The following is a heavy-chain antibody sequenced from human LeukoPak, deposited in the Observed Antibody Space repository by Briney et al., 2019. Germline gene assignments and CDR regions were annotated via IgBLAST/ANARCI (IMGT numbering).Heavy chain of an antibody. D-gene: IGHD6-13*01. J-gene: IGHJ2*01. Sequence: PSETLSLTCTVSGGSISSYYWSWIRQPAGKGLEWIGRIYTSGSINYNPSLKSRVTMSVDTSKNQFSLKLNSVTAADPAVYFCARVTGSSWSYWYFDLWGRGTLVTVSS. CDR1: GGSISSYY. CDR3: ARVTGSSWSYWYFDL. CDR2: IYTSGSI. V-gene: IGHV4-4*07.